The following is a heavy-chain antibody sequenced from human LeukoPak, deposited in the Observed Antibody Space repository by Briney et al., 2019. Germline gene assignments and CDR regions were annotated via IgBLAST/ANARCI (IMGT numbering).Heavy chain of an antibody. CDR1: GFTFSSYW. J-gene: IGHJ5*02. Sequence: PGGSLRLSCAASGFTFSSYWMSWVRQAPGKGLEWVANIKQDGSEKYYVDSVKGRFTISRDNAKNSLYLQMNSLRAEDTAVYYCARARSPGIAAASWFDPWGQGTLVTVSS. CDR2: IKQDGSEK. V-gene: IGHV3-7*01. CDR3: ARARSPGIAAASWFDP. D-gene: IGHD6-13*01.